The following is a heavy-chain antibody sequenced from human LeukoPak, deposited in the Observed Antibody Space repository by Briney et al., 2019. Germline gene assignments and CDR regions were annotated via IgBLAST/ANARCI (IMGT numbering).Heavy chain of an antibody. Sequence: ASVKVSCKASGYTFTSYGISWVRQAPGQGLEWMGWISAYNGNTNYAQKLQGRVTMTTDTSTSTAYMELRSLRSDDTAVYYCARVIRSIVVVPAATHPNGLVVVRNYHYYGMDVWGQGTTVTVSS. J-gene: IGHJ6*02. CDR2: ISAYNGNT. D-gene: IGHD2-2*01. V-gene: IGHV1-18*01. CDR3: ARVIRSIVVVPAATHPNGLVVVRNYHYYGMDV. CDR1: GYTFTSYG.